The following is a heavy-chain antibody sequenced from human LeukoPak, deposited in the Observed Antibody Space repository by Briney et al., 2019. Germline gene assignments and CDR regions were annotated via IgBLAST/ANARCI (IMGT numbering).Heavy chain of an antibody. D-gene: IGHD3-3*01. CDR2: INSDGSST. CDR1: GFTFSSYW. V-gene: IGHV3-74*01. J-gene: IGHJ6*03. Sequence: GGSLRLSCAASGFTFSSYWMHWVRQAPGKGLVWVSRINSDGSSTSYADSVKGRFTISRDNAKNTLYLQMNSLRAEDTAVYYCASDYDFWSGYYPMRAYYYYYMDVWGKGTTVTVSS. CDR3: ASDYDFWSGYYPMRAYYYYYMDV.